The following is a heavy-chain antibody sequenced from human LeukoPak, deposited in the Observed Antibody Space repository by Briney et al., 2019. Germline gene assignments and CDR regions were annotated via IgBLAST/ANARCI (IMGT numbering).Heavy chain of an antibody. D-gene: IGHD6-13*01. CDR1: GGSISSHY. CDR3: ARWDSSSWHYDY. J-gene: IGHJ4*02. CDR2: IYYSGST. V-gene: IGHV4-59*11. Sequence: PSETLSLTCTVSGGSISSHYWSWIRQPPGKGLEWIGYIYYSGSTNYNPSLKSRVTISVDTSKNQFSLKLSSVTVADTAVYYCARWDSSSWHYDYWGQGTLVTVSS.